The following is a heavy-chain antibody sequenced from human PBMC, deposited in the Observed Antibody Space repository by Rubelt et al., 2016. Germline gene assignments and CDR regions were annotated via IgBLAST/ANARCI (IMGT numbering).Heavy chain of an antibody. CDR2: IKQDGAEK. CDR3: ARDAGGDWNWFDP. V-gene: IGHV3-7*01. Sequence: EIQVVESGGGLVQPGGSLRLSCVASGFTLGDYWMGWVRQAPGKGLEWVANIKQDGAEKSYVDSVKGRFTISRDNAKNSLYLQMNSLRDEDTAVYYCARDAGGDWNWFDPWGQGTLVTVSS. D-gene: IGHD2-21*01. J-gene: IGHJ5*02. CDR1: GFTLGDYW.